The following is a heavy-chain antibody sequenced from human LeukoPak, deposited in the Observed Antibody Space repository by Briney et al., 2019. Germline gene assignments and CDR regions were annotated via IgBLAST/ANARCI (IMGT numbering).Heavy chain of an antibody. J-gene: IGHJ4*02. CDR3: ARDVYPAVVTYFDF. V-gene: IGHV3-48*01. CDR2: ISSSSSTI. D-gene: IGHD4-23*01. Sequence: GGTLRLSCAASGFTFSSYAMNWVRQAPGKGLEWVSYISSSSSTIYYADSVKGRLTISRDNAKNSLYLQMNSLRAEDTAVYYCARDVYPAVVTYFDFWGQGTLVTVSS. CDR1: GFTFSSYA.